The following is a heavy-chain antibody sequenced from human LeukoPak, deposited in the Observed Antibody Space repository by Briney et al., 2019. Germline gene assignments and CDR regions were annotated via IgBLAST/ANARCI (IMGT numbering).Heavy chain of an antibody. Sequence: SETLSLTCAVSGGSISSGGYSWSWIRQPPGKGLEWIGYIYHSGSTYYNPSLKSRVTISVGRSKNQFSLKLNSVTAADTAVYYCARNYGSGSYYFDYWGQGTLVTVSS. D-gene: IGHD3-10*01. CDR2: IYHSGST. V-gene: IGHV4-30-2*01. CDR1: GGSISSGGYS. CDR3: ARNYGSGSYYFDY. J-gene: IGHJ4*02.